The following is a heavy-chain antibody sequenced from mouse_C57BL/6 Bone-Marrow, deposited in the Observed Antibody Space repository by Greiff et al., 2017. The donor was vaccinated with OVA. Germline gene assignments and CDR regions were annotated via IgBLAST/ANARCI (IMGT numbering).Heavy chain of an antibody. D-gene: IGHD2-12*01. CDR1: GFTFSSYA. CDR2: ISDGGSYT. CDR3: SRLLWYFDV. J-gene: IGHJ1*03. Sequence: EVKLVESGGGLVKPGGSLKLSCAASGFTFSSYAMSWVRQTPEKRLEWVATISDGGSYTYYPDNVKGRFIISRDNANNNLYMQMSSVKSEDTAMYYCSRLLWYFDVWGTGTTVTVSS. V-gene: IGHV5-4*03.